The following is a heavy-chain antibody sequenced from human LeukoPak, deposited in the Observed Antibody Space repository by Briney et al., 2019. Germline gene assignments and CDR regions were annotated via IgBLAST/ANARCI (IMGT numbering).Heavy chain of an antibody. CDR1: GGTFSSYA. J-gene: IGHJ4*02. Sequence: SVKVSCKASGGTFSSYAISWVRQAPGQGLEWMGGIIPIFGTANYAQKLQGRVTMTTDTSTSTAYMELRSLRSDDTAVYYCARDSLSIAAAADWGQGTLVTVSS. V-gene: IGHV1-69*05. D-gene: IGHD6-13*01. CDR2: IIPIFGTA. CDR3: ARDSLSIAAAAD.